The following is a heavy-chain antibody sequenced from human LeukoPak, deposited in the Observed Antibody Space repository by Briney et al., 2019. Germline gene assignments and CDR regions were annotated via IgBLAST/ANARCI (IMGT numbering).Heavy chain of an antibody. D-gene: IGHD3-3*01. CDR2: ISYDGSNK. CDR3: AKDGQRFLEWLLPNWFDP. CDR1: GLTFSSYG. V-gene: IGHV3-30*18. Sequence: GRSLRLSCAASGLTFSSYGMHWVRQAPGKGLEWVAVISYDGSNKYYADSVKGRFTISRDNSKNTLYLQMNSLRAEDTAVYYCAKDGQRFLEWLLPNWFDPWGQGTLVTVSS. J-gene: IGHJ5*02.